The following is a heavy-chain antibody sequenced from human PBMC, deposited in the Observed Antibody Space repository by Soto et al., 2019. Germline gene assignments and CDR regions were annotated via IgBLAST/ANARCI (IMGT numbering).Heavy chain of an antibody. D-gene: IGHD4-17*01. CDR3: ARAYGLWAFDI. V-gene: IGHV4-31*03. CDR1: GGSISSGGYY. Sequence: QVQLQESGPRLVKPSQTLSLTCPVSGGSISSGGYYWSWIRLHPGKGLEWIGYIYDSGSTYYNPSLTSRVTMSVDTSKSESSLRLSSVTAADTAVYDWARAYGLWAFDIWGQGTMVTVSS. CDR2: IYDSGST. J-gene: IGHJ3*02.